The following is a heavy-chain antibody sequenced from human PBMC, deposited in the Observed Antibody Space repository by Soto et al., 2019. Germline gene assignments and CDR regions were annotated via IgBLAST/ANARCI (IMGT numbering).Heavy chain of an antibody. J-gene: IGHJ6*04. V-gene: IGHV1-18*01. CDR2: INCYNGKT. CDR3: ARDAPPPELRFLEWHNYDYNGMDV. Sequence: QVQVVQSGDEVKEPGASVRVSCKTSGYSFTAYGISWVRQAPGQGLEWMGWINCYNGKTKYAQKVQGRVTMTTDTSTSTAYTEVRSLRSDGTAIYYCARDAPPPELRFLEWHNYDYNGMDVWGKGTTVTVSS. CDR1: GYSFTAYG. D-gene: IGHD3-3*01.